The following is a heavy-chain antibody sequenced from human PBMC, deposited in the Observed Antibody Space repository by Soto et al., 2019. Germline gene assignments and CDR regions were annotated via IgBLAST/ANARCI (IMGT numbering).Heavy chain of an antibody. CDR3: ARVPYYDGSGSCWLDP. CDR1: GYTFTSYA. V-gene: IGHV1-3*01. CDR2: INAGNGNT. Sequence: QVQLVQSGAEVKKPGASVKVSCKASGYTFTSYAMHWVRQAPGQRLEWMGWINAGNGNTKYSQTFQGRVTITRDTSASTAYMELSSLRSEDTAVYDCARVPYYDGSGSCWLDPWGQGTRVTVAS. D-gene: IGHD3-10*01. J-gene: IGHJ5*02.